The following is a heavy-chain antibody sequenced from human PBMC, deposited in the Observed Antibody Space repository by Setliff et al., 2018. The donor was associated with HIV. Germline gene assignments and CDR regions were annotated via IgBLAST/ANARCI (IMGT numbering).Heavy chain of an antibody. CDR2: ISWNSGDI. D-gene: IGHD3-10*01. CDR1: GFTFDDYA. J-gene: IGHJ4*02. CDR3: AKGGYGSGSYYYFDY. Sequence: GGSLRLSCAASGFTFDDYAMHWVRQAPGKGLEWVSGISWNSGDIGYVDSVKGRFTISRDNAKNSLYLQMNSLRAEDMALYYCAKGGYGSGSYYYFDYWGQGTLVTVSS. V-gene: IGHV3-9*03.